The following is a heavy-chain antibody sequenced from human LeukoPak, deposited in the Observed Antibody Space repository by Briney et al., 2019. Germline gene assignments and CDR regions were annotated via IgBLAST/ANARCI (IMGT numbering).Heavy chain of an antibody. CDR1: GGSIGSSSYY. J-gene: IGHJ5*02. D-gene: IGHD6-6*01. V-gene: IGHV4-39*01. CDR3: ARPLIPEYSRGGPNWFDP. CDR2: IYYSGST. Sequence: SETLSLTCTVSGGSIGSSSYYWGWIRQPPGKGLEWIGSIYYSGSTYYNPSLKSRVTISVDTSKNQFSLKLSSVTAADTAVYYCARPLIPEYSRGGPNWFDPWGQGTLVTVSS.